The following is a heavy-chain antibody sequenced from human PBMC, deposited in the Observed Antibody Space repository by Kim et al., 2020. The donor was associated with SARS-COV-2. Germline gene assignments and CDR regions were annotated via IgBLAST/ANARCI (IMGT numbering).Heavy chain of an antibody. V-gene: IGHV3-23*01. CDR2: ISGGGGST. Sequence: GGSLRLSCAASGFTFSSYAMTWVRQAPGKGLQCISAISGGGGSTYYADSVKGRFTISRDNSKNTLYLQMSGLRAEDTAVYSCAKYCANSCYSGLDYWGQGTLVTVSS. CDR1: GFTFSSYA. D-gene: IGHD2-15*01. CDR3: AKYCANSCYSGLDY. J-gene: IGHJ4*02.